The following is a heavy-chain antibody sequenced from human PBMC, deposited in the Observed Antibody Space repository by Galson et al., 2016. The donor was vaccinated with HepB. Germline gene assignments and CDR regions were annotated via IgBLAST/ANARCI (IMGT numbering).Heavy chain of an antibody. Sequence: SLRLSCAASGFTFNTYATTWVRQAPGKGLEWVSTVGTGHFTHYADSVKGRFIVSRDNSENTLYLQMNSLRADDTALYFCAREGYSSGHCGAFDIWGRGTVVAVSS. J-gene: IGHJ3*02. D-gene: IGHD6-19*01. V-gene: IGHV3-23*01. CDR3: AREGYSSGHCGAFDI. CDR2: VGTGHFT. CDR1: GFTFNTYA.